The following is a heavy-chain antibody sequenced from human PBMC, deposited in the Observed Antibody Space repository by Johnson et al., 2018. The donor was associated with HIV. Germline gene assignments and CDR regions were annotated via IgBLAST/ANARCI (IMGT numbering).Heavy chain of an antibody. D-gene: IGHD1-26*01. CDR1: GFTFSSYW. Sequence: VQLVESGGGVVQPGRSLRLSCAASGFTFSSYWMSWVRQAPGKGLEWVANIKHDGSEKYYVDSVKGRFTISRDNAKNSLYLQMNSLRAEDTAVYYCAKDLVWNSGSYWDAFDVWGQGTMVTVSS. CDR2: IKHDGSEK. J-gene: IGHJ3*01. V-gene: IGHV3-7*01. CDR3: AKDLVWNSGSYWDAFDV.